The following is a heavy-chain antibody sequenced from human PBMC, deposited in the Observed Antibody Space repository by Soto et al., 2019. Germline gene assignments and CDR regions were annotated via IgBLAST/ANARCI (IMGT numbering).Heavy chain of an antibody. CDR1: GDSICSVDYF. CDR2: IYKSATT. J-gene: IGHJ5*01. Sequence: SETLSLTCSVSGDSICSVDYFWAWIRHPPGQALEYIEYIYKSATTYYNPSFESRVVISLDTSKSLFSLNVTSVTAADTAVYFCARGGDCLSGRCFLKCSGSWGHGTLVTVSP. D-gene: IGHD2-15*01. V-gene: IGHV4-30-4*01. CDR3: ARGGDCLSGRCFLKCSGS.